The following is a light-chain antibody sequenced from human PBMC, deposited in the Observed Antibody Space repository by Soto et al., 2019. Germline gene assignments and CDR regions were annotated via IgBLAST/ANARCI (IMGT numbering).Light chain of an antibody. CDR3: QHYDSYSEA. V-gene: IGKV1-5*03. Sequence: DIQMTQSPSILLVPLGDRSTIACRASQTISSWLAWYQQKPGKAPKLLIYKASTLKSGVPSRFSGSGSGTEFTLTISSLQPEDFATYYCQHYDSYSEAFGQGTKVDIK. CDR1: QTISSW. CDR2: KAS. J-gene: IGKJ1*01.